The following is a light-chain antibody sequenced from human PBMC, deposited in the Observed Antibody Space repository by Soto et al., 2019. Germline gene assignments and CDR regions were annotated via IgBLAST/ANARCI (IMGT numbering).Light chain of an antibody. J-gene: IGLJ1*01. Sequence: QSVLTQPASVSGAPGQSITISCTGTGNDVGGYKYVSWYQQRPGTAPKLIMFEVNNRPSGVSDRFSGSRSANTASLTISGLQAQDEADYYCSSYSSNNILSYVFGTGTKLTVL. CDR3: SSYSSNNILSYV. V-gene: IGLV2-14*03. CDR2: EVN. CDR1: GNDVGGYKY.